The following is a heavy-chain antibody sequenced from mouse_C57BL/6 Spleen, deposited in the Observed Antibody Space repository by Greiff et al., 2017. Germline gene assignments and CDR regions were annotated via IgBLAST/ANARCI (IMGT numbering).Heavy chain of an antibody. V-gene: IGHV1-74*01. CDR2: IHPSDSDT. CDR1: GYTFTSYW. D-gene: IGHD2-4*01. Sequence: QVQLQQPGAELVKPGASVKVSCKASGYTFTSYWMHWVKQRPGQGLEWIGRIHPSDSDTNYNQKFKGKATLTVDKSSSTAYMQLSSLTSEDSAVYYCAMVYDYDIRFAYWGQGTLVTVSA. J-gene: IGHJ3*01. CDR3: AMVYDYDIRFAY.